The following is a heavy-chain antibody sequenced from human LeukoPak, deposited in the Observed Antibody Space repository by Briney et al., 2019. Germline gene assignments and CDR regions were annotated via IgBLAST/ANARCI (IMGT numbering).Heavy chain of an antibody. Sequence: SETLSLTCTVYGGSISSSSYYWGWIRQPPGKGLEWIGSIYYSGSTYYNPSLKSRVTISVDTSKNQFSLKLSSVTAADTAVYYCARHVRGSSGYYPDYWGQGTLVTVSS. D-gene: IGHD3-22*01. CDR1: GGSISSSSYY. CDR2: IYYSGST. V-gene: IGHV4-39*01. J-gene: IGHJ4*02. CDR3: ARHVRGSSGYYPDY.